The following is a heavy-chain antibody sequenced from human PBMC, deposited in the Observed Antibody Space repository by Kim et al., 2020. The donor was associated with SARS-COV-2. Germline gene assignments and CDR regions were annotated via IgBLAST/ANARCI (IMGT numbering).Heavy chain of an antibody. D-gene: IGHD2-15*01. Sequence: GGSLRLSCAASGFTFSSYGMHWVRQAPGKGLEWVAVISYDGSNKNYADSVKGRFTISRDNSKNTLYLQMNSLRAEDTAVYYCANGVSDVAPDYWGQGTLVTVSS. V-gene: IGHV3-30*18. J-gene: IGHJ4*02. CDR3: ANGVSDVAPDY. CDR2: ISYDGSNK. CDR1: GFTFSSYG.